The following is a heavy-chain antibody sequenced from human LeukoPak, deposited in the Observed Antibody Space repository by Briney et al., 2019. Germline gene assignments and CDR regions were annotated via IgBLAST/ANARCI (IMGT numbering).Heavy chain of an antibody. CDR3: ARVRCSSTSCYEHYYYGMDV. CDR1: GFTFSSYS. CDR2: ISSSGSTI. D-gene: IGHD2-2*01. Sequence: GGSLRLSCAASGFTFSSYSMNWVRQAPGKGLEWVSYISSSGSTIYYADSVKGRFTISRDNAKNSLYLQMNSLRAEDTAVYYCARVRCSSTSCYEHYYYGMDVWGQGTTVTVSS. J-gene: IGHJ6*02. V-gene: IGHV3-48*04.